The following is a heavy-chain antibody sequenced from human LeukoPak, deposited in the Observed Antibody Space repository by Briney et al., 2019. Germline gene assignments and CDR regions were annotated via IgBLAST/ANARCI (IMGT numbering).Heavy chain of an antibody. CDR1: GFTFSSYA. V-gene: IGHV3-23*01. J-gene: IGHJ4*02. D-gene: IGHD5-18*01. CDR2: ISGSGGST. CDR3: AKVENTARGYFDY. Sequence: LGGSLRLSCAASGFTFSSYAMSWVRQAPGKGLEWVSGISGSGGSTYYADSVKGRFTISRDTSKNTLYLQMNSLRAEDTAVYYCAKVENTARGYFDYWGQGTLVTVSS.